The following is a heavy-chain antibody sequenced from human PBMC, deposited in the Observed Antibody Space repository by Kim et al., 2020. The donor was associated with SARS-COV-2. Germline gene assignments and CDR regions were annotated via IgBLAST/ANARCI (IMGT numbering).Heavy chain of an antibody. V-gene: IGHV3-9*01. CDR1: GFTFDDYA. J-gene: IGHJ4*02. CDR3: AVKGGTGGLNY. Sequence: GGSLRLSCAASGFTFDDYAMHWVRQAPGKGLEWVSGISWNSGSIGYADSVKGRFTISRDNAKNSLYLQMNSLRAEDTALYYCAVKGGTGGLNYWGQGTLVTVSS. CDR2: ISWNSGSI. D-gene: IGHD7-27*01.